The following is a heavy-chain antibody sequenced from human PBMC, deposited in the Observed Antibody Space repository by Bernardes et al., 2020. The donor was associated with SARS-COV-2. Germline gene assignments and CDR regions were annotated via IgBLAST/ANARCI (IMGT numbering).Heavy chain of an antibody. CDR1: GFTFSNYA. D-gene: IGHD3-3*01. V-gene: IGHV3-23*01. J-gene: IGHJ4*02. CDR3: AKDPYYDFWSGYYLDY. Sequence: GGSLRLSCVASGFTFSNYAMSWVRQAPGKGLEWVSAISGSGGSTYYADSVKGRFTISRDNSKNTLYLQMNGLRAEDTAVYYCAKDPYYDFWSGYYLDYWGQGTLVTVSS. CDR2: ISGSGGST.